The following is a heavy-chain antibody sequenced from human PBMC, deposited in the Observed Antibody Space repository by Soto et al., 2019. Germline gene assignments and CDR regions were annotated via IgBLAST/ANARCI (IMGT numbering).Heavy chain of an antibody. CDR3: ARKLSGAVQGWAYGMDV. D-gene: IGHD1-26*01. Sequence: EVHLVESGGGLMQPGGSLRLSCAASGFTVGTYNMIWVRQAPVKGLEWVSVTYSGGSTQYADSVKGRFTVSRDNSKNTLYLQMSSLRDEDTAVYYCARKLSGAVQGWAYGMDVWGRGTTVTVSS. V-gene: IGHV3-53*02. CDR2: TYSGGST. J-gene: IGHJ6*02. CDR1: GFTVGTYN.